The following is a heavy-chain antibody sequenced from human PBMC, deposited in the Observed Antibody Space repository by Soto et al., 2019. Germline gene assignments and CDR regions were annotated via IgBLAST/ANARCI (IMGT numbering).Heavy chain of an antibody. D-gene: IGHD2-21*02. CDR3: SKGPAGDRQYYSFDI. Sequence: GGPLRLSCAASGFTFSSYAMHWVRQAPGKGLEWVAVISYDGSNKYYADSVKGRFTISRDNSKNTLYLQMNSLRAEDTSVYYCSKGPAGDRQYYSFDIWGQGTMVTVSS. J-gene: IGHJ3*02. V-gene: IGHV3-30-3*01. CDR2: ISYDGSNK. CDR1: GFTFSSYA.